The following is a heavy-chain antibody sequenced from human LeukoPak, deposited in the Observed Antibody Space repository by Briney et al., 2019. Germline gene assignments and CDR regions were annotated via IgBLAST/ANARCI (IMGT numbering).Heavy chain of an antibody. V-gene: IGHV3-53*01. J-gene: IGHJ3*02. Sequence: GGSLRLSCAASGFTVSSNYMSWVRQAPGKGLEWVSVIYSGGSTYYADSVKGRFTISRDNAKNTLYLQVNSLRAEDTAVYYCARDMYYDILTGYFTYAFDIWGQGTMVTVSS. CDR1: GFTVSSNY. CDR3: ARDMYYDILTGYFTYAFDI. D-gene: IGHD3-9*01. CDR2: IYSGGST.